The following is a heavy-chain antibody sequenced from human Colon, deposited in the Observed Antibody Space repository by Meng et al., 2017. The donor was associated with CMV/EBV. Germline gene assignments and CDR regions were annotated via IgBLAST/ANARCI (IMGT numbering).Heavy chain of an antibody. CDR2: ISYSGNT. CDR3: AREASGWSTGIDY. Sequence: SETLSLTCRVSGGSVNSGSYYWTWIRQPPGKGLEWIGYISYSGNTNYNPSLKSRLTIEVDTSRNQFSLKLTSVSAADTAIYYCAREASGWSTGIDYWGQGTLVTVSS. J-gene: IGHJ4*02. CDR1: GGSVNSGSYY. V-gene: IGHV4-61*01. D-gene: IGHD6-19*01.